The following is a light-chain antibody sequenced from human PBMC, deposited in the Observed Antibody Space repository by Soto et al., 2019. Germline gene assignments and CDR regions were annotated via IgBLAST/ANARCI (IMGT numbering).Light chain of an antibody. J-gene: IGKJ5*01. V-gene: IGKV3-20*01. Sequence: EIVLTQSPGTLSLSPGEIATLSCRASQSVSSSYLAWYQQKPGQAPRLLIHGASSRATGIPDRISGSGSGTDFTLTISRLEPEDFAVYYCQQYGSSPITSGQGTRLEI. CDR1: QSVSSSY. CDR2: GAS. CDR3: QQYGSSPIT.